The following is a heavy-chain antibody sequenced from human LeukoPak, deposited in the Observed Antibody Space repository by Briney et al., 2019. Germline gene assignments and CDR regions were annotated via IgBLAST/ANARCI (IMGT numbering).Heavy chain of an antibody. D-gene: IGHD3-22*01. Sequence: KPSETLSLTCAVYGGSFSGYYWSWIRQPPGKGLEWIGEINHSGSTNYNPSLKSRVTISVDTSKNQFSLKLSSVTAADTAVYYCARGPPDDSSGYCPLGYWGQGTLVTVPS. CDR1: GGSFSGYY. V-gene: IGHV4-34*01. CDR3: ARGPPDDSSGYCPLGY. J-gene: IGHJ4*02. CDR2: INHSGST.